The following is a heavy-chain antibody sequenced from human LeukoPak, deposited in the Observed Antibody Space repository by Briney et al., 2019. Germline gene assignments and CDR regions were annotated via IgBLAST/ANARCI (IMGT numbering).Heavy chain of an antibody. D-gene: IGHD3-10*01. Sequence: GGSLRLSCAASGFTFSSYAMSWVRQAPGKGLEWVSAISGSGGSTYYADSVKGRFTISRDNSKNTLYLQMNSLRAEDTAVYYCAKDGLGSMVRGYYMDVWGKGTTVTISS. V-gene: IGHV3-23*01. CDR3: AKDGLGSMVRGYYMDV. CDR1: GFTFSSYA. CDR2: ISGSGGST. J-gene: IGHJ6*03.